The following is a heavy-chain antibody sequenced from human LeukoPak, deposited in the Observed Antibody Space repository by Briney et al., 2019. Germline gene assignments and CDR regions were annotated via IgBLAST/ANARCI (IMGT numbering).Heavy chain of an antibody. J-gene: IGHJ3*02. V-gene: IGHV3-23*01. Sequence: GGSLRLSCAASGFTFSTYAMSWVRQAPGKGLEWVSAISGSGGSTYYADSVKGRFTISSDNSKNTLYLQMNSLRAEDTAVYYCAKGGYYYDSSGYYYPDAFDIWGQGTMVTVSS. CDR1: GFTFSTYA. D-gene: IGHD3-22*01. CDR3: AKGGYYYDSSGYYYPDAFDI. CDR2: ISGSGGST.